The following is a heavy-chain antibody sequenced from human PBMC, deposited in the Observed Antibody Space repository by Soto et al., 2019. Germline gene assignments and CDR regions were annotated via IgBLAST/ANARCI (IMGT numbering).Heavy chain of an antibody. CDR3: ASWDIVVVVAANPGYYYGMDV. Sequence: XESLKLSWKCSGNSFTSYWISLVLQMPGKGLEWMGRIDPSDSYTNYSPSFQGHVTISADKSISTAYLQWSSLKASDTAMYYCASWDIVVVVAANPGYYYGMDVWGQGTTVTVSS. CDR1: GNSFTSYW. V-gene: IGHV5-10-1*01. CDR2: IDPSDSYT. J-gene: IGHJ6*02. D-gene: IGHD2-15*01.